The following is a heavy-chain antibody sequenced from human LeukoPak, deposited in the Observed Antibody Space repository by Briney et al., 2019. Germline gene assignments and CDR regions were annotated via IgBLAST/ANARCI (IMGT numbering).Heavy chain of an antibody. D-gene: IGHD3-22*01. J-gene: IGHJ3*02. CDR1: GFTFSSYA. V-gene: IGHV3-30-3*01. Sequence: PGGSLRLSCAASGFTFSSYAMSWVRQAPGKGLEWVAVISYDGSNKYYADSVKGRFTISRDNSKNTLYLQMNSLRAEDTAVYYCAREMSLEFTMIVVPITGGAFDIWGQGTMVTVSS. CDR3: AREMSLEFTMIVVPITGGAFDI. CDR2: ISYDGSNK.